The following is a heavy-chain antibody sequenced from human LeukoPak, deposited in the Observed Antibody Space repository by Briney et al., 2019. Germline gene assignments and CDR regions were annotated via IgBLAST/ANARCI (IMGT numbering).Heavy chain of an antibody. CDR1: GGSISSSSYY. Sequence: SETLSLTCTVSGGSISSSSYYWGWIRQPPGKGLEWIGSIYYSGSTYYNPSLKSRVTISVDTSKSQFSLKLSSVTAADTAVYYCARLERITIFGVVIDGMDVWGQGTTVTVSS. CDR3: ARLERITIFGVVIDGMDV. V-gene: IGHV4-39*01. CDR2: IYYSGST. D-gene: IGHD3-3*01. J-gene: IGHJ6*02.